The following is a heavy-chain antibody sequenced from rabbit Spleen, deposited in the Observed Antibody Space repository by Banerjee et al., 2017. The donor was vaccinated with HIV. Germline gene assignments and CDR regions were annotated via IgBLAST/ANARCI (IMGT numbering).Heavy chain of an antibody. J-gene: IGHJ6*01. D-gene: IGHD1-1*01. V-gene: IGHV1S45*01. CDR2: INAATGKP. CDR3: ARDTSSSFSSYGMDL. CDR1: GFSFGDRDV. Sequence: QEQLVESGGGLVQPEGSLTLTCTASGFSFGDRDVMCWVRQAPGKGLEWIACINAATGKPVYATWAKGRFTISRTSSTTVTLRMTSLTAADRATYFCARDTSSSFSSYGMDLWGPGTLVTVS.